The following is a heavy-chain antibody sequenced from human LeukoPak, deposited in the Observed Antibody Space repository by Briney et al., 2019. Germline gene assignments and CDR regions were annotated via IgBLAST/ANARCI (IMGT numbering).Heavy chain of an antibody. D-gene: IGHD3-22*01. Sequence: SETLSLSCTVSGGSMSNYHWTWIRQPPGEGLEWIGRIHTNGHTNYSPSLRSRVTMSVDTSKNQFSLKVRFVTAADTAVYFCARDHVVVGSTTSFFGYWGQGILVTVSS. J-gene: IGHJ4*02. CDR1: GGSMSNYH. CDR2: IHTNGHT. CDR3: ARDHVVVGSTTSFFGY. V-gene: IGHV4-4*07.